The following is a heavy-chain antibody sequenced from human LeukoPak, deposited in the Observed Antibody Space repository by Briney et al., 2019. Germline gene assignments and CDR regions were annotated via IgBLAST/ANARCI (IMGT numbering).Heavy chain of an antibody. D-gene: IGHD5-18*01. V-gene: IGHV3-30*18. J-gene: IGHJ4*02. CDR1: GFTFSSYG. CDR2: ISYDGGNK. Sequence: GGSLRHSCAASGFTFSSYGMHWVRQAPGKGLEWVAVISYDGGNKYYADSVKGRFTISRDNSKNTLYLQMNSLRAEDTAVYYCAKPYSYGYRLPDYWGQGTLVTVSS. CDR3: AKPYSYGYRLPDY.